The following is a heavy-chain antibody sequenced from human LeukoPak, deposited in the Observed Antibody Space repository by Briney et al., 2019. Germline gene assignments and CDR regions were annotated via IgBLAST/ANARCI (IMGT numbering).Heavy chain of an antibody. Sequence: ETLSLTCAVHGESFSAYFWSWIRQVPGKGLEWIGEIDHRGSSNYNPPLKSRATISVDTSKNHFSLSLTSVTAADTAVYYCATRSSSLAAARCFDDWGQGTVVTVSS. D-gene: IGHD6-6*01. CDR3: ATRSSSLAAARCFDD. J-gene: IGHJ4*03. CDR1: GESFSAYF. V-gene: IGHV4-34*01. CDR2: IDHRGSS.